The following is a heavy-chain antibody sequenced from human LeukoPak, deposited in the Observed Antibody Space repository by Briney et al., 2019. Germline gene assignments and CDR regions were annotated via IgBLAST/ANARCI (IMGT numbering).Heavy chain of an antibody. Sequence: GGSLRLSCAASGFTFSSYAMSWVRQAPGKGLEWVSATSGSGGSTYYADSVKGRFTISRDNSKNTLYLQMNSLRAEDTAVYYCAKLVGRGYYYDSSGYNDYWGQGTLVTVSS. V-gene: IGHV3-23*01. CDR3: AKLVGRGYYYDSSGYNDY. CDR1: GFTFSSYA. J-gene: IGHJ4*02. CDR2: TSGSGGST. D-gene: IGHD3-22*01.